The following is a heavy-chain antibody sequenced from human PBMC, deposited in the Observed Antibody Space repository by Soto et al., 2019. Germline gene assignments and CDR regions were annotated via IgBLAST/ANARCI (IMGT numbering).Heavy chain of an antibody. CDR1: GYTFTGYD. CDR2: MNPNTGGA. CDR3: ARARGTLTTSDY. J-gene: IGHJ4*02. D-gene: IGHD4-17*01. V-gene: IGHV1-8*01. Sequence: QVQLVQSGAEVRKPGASVKVSCKASGYTFTGYDLNWVRQAAGQGLEWMGWMNPNTGGAGYAQRIQGRVHFDRGTPQSTGYMELISMTSEDTAVYYCARARGTLTTSDYWGQGTLVTVSS.